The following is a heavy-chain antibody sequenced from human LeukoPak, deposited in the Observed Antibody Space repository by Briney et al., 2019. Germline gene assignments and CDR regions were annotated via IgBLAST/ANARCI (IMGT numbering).Heavy chain of an antibody. D-gene: IGHD6-13*01. J-gene: IGHJ6*02. CDR3: VIAAAGPVLNYYGMNV. CDR1: GYSFTSYW. CDR2: IYPGDSDT. Sequence: GESLKISCKGSGYSFTSYWIGWVRQMPGKGLEWMGIIYPGDSDTRYSPSFQGQVTISADKSISTAYLQWSSLKASDTAMYYCVIAAAGPVLNYYGMNVWGQGTTVTVSS. V-gene: IGHV5-51*01.